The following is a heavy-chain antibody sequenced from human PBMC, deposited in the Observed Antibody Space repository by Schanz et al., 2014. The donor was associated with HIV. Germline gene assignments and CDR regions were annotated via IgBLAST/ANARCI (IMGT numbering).Heavy chain of an antibody. Sequence: QVQMVQSGAELKKPGASVKLSCKASGFTLTSYYIHWVRQAPGQGLEWMGIINPSGGKTSLAQKFQGRVTLTRDTSTSTVYLELSSLRSEDTAVYYCASGRRSGIGWRMDVWGQGTTVSVSS. J-gene: IGHJ6*02. CDR2: INPSGGKT. D-gene: IGHD6-19*01. CDR3: ASGRRSGIGWRMDV. V-gene: IGHV1-46*01. CDR1: GFTLTSYY.